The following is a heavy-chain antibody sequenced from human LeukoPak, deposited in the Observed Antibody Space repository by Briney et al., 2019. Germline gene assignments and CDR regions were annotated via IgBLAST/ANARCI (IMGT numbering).Heavy chain of an antibody. J-gene: IGHJ3*02. CDR1: GYTFTGYY. V-gene: IGHV1-2*02. CDR2: INPNTGGT. CDR3: ATWGLHFDI. D-gene: IGHD3-16*01. Sequence: ASVNVSCKASGYTFTGYYMHWVRQAPGQGLEWMGWINPNTGGTNYAQKFQGRVTMTRDTSINTAYMELSRLTSDDTAVYFCATWGLHFDIWGQGTMVIVAS.